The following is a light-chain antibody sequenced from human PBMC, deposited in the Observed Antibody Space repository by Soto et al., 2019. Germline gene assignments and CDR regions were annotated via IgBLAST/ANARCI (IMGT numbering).Light chain of an antibody. CDR1: QDISSY. Sequence: IQLTQSPSSLSASVGDRVTITCRASQDISSYLAWYQQKPGKAPKLLIYLASTLHSGVPSSFSGSGSGTDFSLTIRSLQTEGAATYYCQSLNRFPHSFGGGTKVDIK. J-gene: IGKJ4*01. V-gene: IGKV1-9*01. CDR2: LAS. CDR3: QSLNRFPHS.